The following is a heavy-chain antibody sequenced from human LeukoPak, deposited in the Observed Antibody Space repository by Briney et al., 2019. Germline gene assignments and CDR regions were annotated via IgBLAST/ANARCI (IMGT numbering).Heavy chain of an antibody. CDR2: IHGTGST. D-gene: IGHD6-19*01. J-gene: IGHJ6*02. Sequence: PSETLSLTCTVSGDSISGQRHHWNWIRQPPGKGLEYVANIHGTGSTNYNPSLRSRVTISLDTSKNQFSLKLSSVTAADTAVYYCARDRGSGWYRGYYYYYGMDVWGQGTTVTVSS. CDR3: ARDRGSGWYRGYYYYYGMDV. V-gene: IGHV4-61*01. CDR1: GDSISGQRHH.